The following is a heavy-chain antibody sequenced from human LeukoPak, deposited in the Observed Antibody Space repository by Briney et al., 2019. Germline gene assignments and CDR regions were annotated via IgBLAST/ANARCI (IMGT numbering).Heavy chain of an antibody. V-gene: IGHV3-21*01. D-gene: IGHD2-2*01. J-gene: IGHJ4*02. CDR2: ISHSGYDI. CDR3: ANHLACGSTTCPSFDD. CDR1: GFTFSRYS. Sequence: GGSLRLSCSASGFTFSRYSMNWVRQAPGKGLEWVASISHSGYDIYYADSVKGRFTISRDNARCSLSLQMNNLRADDTAVYYCANHLACGSTTCPSFDDWGQGTLVTVSS.